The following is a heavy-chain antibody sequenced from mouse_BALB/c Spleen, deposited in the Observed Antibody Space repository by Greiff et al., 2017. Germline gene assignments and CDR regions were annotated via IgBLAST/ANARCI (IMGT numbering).Heavy chain of an antibody. V-gene: IGHV1-4*02. Sequence: LQESAAELARPGASVKMSCKASGYTFTSYTMHWVKQRPGQGLEWIGYINPSSGYTEYNQKFKDKTTLTADKSSSTAYMQLSSLTSEDSAVYYCARGLRLAYYAMDYWGQGTSVTVSS. J-gene: IGHJ4*01. CDR1: GYTFTSYT. D-gene: IGHD1-2*01. CDR3: ARGLRLAYYAMDY. CDR2: INPSSGYT.